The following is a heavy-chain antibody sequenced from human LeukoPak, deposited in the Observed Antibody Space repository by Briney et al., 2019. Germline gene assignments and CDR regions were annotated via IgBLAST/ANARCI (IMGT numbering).Heavy chain of an antibody. D-gene: IGHD3-22*01. J-gene: IGHJ4*02. CDR2: ISYDGSNE. Sequence: PGGSLRLSCAASGFAFGSYAVHWVRQAPGKGLEWVAVISYDGSNEYYTDSVKGRFTISRDNSKSMLYLQLNSLRAEDSAVYRCARAAYDSSGYLTLWGQGTLVTVSS. CDR3: ARAAYDSSGYLTL. CDR1: GFAFGSYA. V-gene: IGHV3-30*04.